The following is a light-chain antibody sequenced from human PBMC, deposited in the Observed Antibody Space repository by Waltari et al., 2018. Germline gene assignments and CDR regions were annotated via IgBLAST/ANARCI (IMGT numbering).Light chain of an antibody. CDR3: TSDAGSNSNSFYV. J-gene: IGLJ1*01. CDR1: SSDIGA. V-gene: IGLV2-8*01. Sequence: QSALTQPPSASGSPGQSVTISCTGASSDIGAVSWYQHQPGKAPKLMIYDGTKRPSGVPDRFSGSGSGNTASLTVAGLQPEDEADYYCTSDAGSNSNSFYVCGTGTKVTVL. CDR2: DGT.